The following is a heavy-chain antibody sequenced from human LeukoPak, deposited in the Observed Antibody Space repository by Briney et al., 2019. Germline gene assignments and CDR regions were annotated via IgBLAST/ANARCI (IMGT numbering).Heavy chain of an antibody. J-gene: IGHJ4*02. CDR1: GGSISSSSYY. V-gene: IGHV4-39*01. D-gene: IGHD3-22*01. CDR3: ARLEGIGYYYVPLFDY. Sequence: SETLSLTCTVSGGSISSSSYYWGWIRQPRGKGLEWIGSIYYSGSTYYNPSLKSRVTISVDTSKNQFSLKLSSVTAADTAVYYCARLEGIGYYYVPLFDYWGQGTLVTVSS. CDR2: IYYSGST.